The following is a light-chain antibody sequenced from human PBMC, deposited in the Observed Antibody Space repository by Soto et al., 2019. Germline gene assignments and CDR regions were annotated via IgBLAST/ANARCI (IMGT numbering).Light chain of an antibody. CDR3: SSYSTTNTLV. V-gene: IGLV2-14*01. J-gene: IGLJ1*01. Sequence: QSALTQPASVSGSPGQSITISCTGTSSDVGGYNYVSWYQQHPGKAPKLMIYEVSNRPSGVSNRFSGSKSGNTASLIISGLQADDEAEYFCSSYSTTNTLVFGSGTKLTVL. CDR1: SSDVGGYNY. CDR2: EVS.